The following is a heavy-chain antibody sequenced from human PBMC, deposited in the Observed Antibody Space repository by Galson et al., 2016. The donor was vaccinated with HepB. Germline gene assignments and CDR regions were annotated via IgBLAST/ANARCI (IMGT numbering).Heavy chain of an antibody. CDR1: GFSFSSYG. D-gene: IGHD1-20*01. J-gene: IGHJ5*02. V-gene: IGHV3-33*01. Sequence: SLRLSCAASGFSFSSYGMHWVRQAPGKGLEGMAGIWYAGSNKYFADSVKGRFTISRDNSKNTLYLQMDSLKAEDTALYYCARGAYNWNDVVFWFDPWGQGTLVTVSS. CDR2: IWYAGSNK. CDR3: ARGAYNWNDVVFWFDP.